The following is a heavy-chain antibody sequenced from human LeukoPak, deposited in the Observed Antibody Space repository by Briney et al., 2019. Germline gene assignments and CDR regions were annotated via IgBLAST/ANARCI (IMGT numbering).Heavy chain of an antibody. Sequence: LSLTCVVYGGSFRGYYWSWIRQPPGKGLEWVSSISGSSRHKYYADSVKGRFTISRDNAKNSLYLQMNSLRAEDTAVYYCARTANFAAGYYIDYWGQGTLVTVSS. CDR3: ARTANFAAGYYIDY. CDR1: GGSFRGYY. CDR2: ISGSSRHK. V-gene: IGHV3-11*06. D-gene: IGHD6-13*01. J-gene: IGHJ4*02.